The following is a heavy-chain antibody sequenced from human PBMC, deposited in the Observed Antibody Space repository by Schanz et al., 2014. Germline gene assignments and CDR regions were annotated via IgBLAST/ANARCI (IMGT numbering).Heavy chain of an antibody. CDR2: VWSDGNTK. Sequence: QVQLVESGGGVVQPGRSLRLSCAASGFTFSDAWMTWVRQAPGKGPEWVALVWSDGNTKYYVDSVKGRFTISRDNSMNTLHLQMDGLRVEDTAVYYCARDAVALVPEYFMDVWGKGTPVTVSS. V-gene: IGHV3-33*08. CDR1: GFTFSDAW. D-gene: IGHD2-15*01. J-gene: IGHJ6*03. CDR3: ARDAVALVPEYFMDV.